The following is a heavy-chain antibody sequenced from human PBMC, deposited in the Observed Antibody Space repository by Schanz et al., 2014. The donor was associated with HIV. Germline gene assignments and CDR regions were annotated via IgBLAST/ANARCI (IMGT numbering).Heavy chain of an antibody. D-gene: IGHD6-13*01. CDR3: AKRGPAAWDYFDS. J-gene: IGHJ4*02. CDR1: GFTFSNGW. CDR2: IGGTNT. Sequence: EVQLVESGGGLVKPGGSLRLTCAASGFTFSNGWMSWVRQAPGKGLEWVSTIGGTNTHYAESVEGRFTVSRDNSKDTLFLQMNSLRVDDTAVYYCAKRGPAAWDYFDSWGQGTLVTVSS. V-gene: IGHV3-23*04.